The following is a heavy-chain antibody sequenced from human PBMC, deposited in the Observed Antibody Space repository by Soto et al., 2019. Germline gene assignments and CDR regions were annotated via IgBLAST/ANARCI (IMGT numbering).Heavy chain of an antibody. V-gene: IGHV5-51*01. J-gene: IGHJ3*02. Sequence: PGESLKISCKGSGYSFTSYWIGWVRQMPGKGLEWMGIIYPGDSDTRYSPSFQGQVTISADKSISTAYLQWSSLKASDTAMYYCATTGGYCSGGSCSRDAFDIWGQGTMVTVSS. CDR3: ATTGGYCSGGSCSRDAFDI. CDR1: GYSFTSYW. CDR2: IYPGDSDT. D-gene: IGHD2-15*01.